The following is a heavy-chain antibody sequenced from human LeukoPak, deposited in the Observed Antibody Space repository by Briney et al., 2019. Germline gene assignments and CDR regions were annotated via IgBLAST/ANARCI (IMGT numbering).Heavy chain of an antibody. J-gene: IGHJ4*02. CDR1: GFTFSTYA. V-gene: IGHV3-30-3*01. D-gene: IGHD6-19*01. Sequence: GRSLRLSCAASGFTFSTYAVHWVRQAPGKGLEWVAIISDDGSNKNYADSVKGRFTISRDNSKNTVYLQMNSLRAEDTAVYYCARDRRREQWLARFDYWGQGTLVTVSS. CDR3: ARDRRREQWLARFDY. CDR2: ISDDGSNK.